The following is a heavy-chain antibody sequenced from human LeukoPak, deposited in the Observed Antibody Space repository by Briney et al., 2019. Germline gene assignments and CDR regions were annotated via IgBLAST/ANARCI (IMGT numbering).Heavy chain of an antibody. CDR2: IYPGDSDT. Sequence: GESLKISCKGSGYTFTNYWIGWVRQMPGKGLEWIGIIYPGDSDTRYSPSFQGQVTISADKSFTTAYLQWSSLKASDTAMYFCARTVSSDTNGGLYFGYWGQGTLVTVSS. CDR1: GYTFTNYW. D-gene: IGHD3-16*02. J-gene: IGHJ4*02. V-gene: IGHV5-51*01. CDR3: ARTVSSDTNGGLYFGY.